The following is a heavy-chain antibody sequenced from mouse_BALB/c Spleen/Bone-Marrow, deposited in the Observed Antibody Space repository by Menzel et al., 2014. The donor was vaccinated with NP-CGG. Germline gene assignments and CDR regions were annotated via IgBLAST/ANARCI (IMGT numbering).Heavy chain of an antibody. CDR2: ICGDGST. V-gene: IGHV2-3*01. CDR3: AKTSLLRYFDY. D-gene: IGHD1-1*01. Sequence: VKLVESGPGLVSPSQSLSIPCTVSGFSLNSYGLSWVRQPPGKALEWLGVICGDGSTNYHSALISRLSISKDNSKSQVFLKLNSLQTDDTATYYCAKTSLLRYFDYWGQGTTLTVSS. CDR1: GFSLNSYG. J-gene: IGHJ2*01.